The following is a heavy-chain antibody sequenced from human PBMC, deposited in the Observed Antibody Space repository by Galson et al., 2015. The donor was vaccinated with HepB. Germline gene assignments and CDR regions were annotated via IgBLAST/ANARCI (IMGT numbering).Heavy chain of an antibody. V-gene: IGHV3-21*01. CDR2: ISSSSSYI. Sequence: SLRLSCAASGFTFSSYSMNWVRQAPGKGLEWVSSISSSSSYIYYADSVKGRFTISRDNAKNSLYLQMNSLRAEDTAVYYCARDIFVLEWLLQPYYYYGMDVWGQGTTVTVSS. CDR1: GFTFSSYS. D-gene: IGHD3-3*01. J-gene: IGHJ6*02. CDR3: ARDIFVLEWLLQPYYYYGMDV.